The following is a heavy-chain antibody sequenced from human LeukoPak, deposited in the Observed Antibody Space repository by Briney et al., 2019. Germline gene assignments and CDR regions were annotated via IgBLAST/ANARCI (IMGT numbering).Heavy chain of an antibody. CDR2: IDPSDSYT. CDR1: GYSFTNHW. D-gene: IGHD3-10*01. V-gene: IGHV5-10-1*01. J-gene: IGHJ4*02. Sequence: KHGESLKISCKGSGYSFTNHWISWVRQMPGKGLEWMGRIDPSDSYTSYSPSFQGHVTISADKSISTASLQWSSLKASDTAMYYCARHYYGSGSYPQLDYWGQGTLVTVSS. CDR3: ARHYYGSGSYPQLDY.